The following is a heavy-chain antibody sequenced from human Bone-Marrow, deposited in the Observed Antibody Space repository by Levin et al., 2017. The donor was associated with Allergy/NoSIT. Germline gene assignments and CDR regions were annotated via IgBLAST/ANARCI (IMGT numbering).Heavy chain of an antibody. CDR2: IIPIFGTA. CDR1: GGTFSSYA. CDR3: ARARDYYDSSGTEGDWFDP. D-gene: IGHD3-22*01. J-gene: IGHJ5*02. V-gene: IGHV1-69*13. Sequence: SVKVSCKASGGTFSSYAISWVRQAPGQGLEWMGGIIPIFGTANYAQKFQGRVTITADESTSTAYMELSSLRSEDTAVYYCARARDYYDSSGTEGDWFDPWGQGTLVTVSS.